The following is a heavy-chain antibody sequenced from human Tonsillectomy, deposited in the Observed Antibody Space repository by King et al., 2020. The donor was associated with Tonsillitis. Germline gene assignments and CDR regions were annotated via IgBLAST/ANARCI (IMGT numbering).Heavy chain of an antibody. V-gene: IGHV3-9*01. J-gene: IGHJ4*02. Sequence: VQLVESGGGLVQPGRSLRLSCAASGFTFDDYAMHWVRQAPGKGLEWVSGICGNSGSVGYADSVKGRFTISRDNAKNPLYLQMNSLRDEDTALYYCAKASYSGWYYFDYWGQGTLVTVSS. CDR2: ICGNSGSV. CDR3: AKASYSGWYYFDY. D-gene: IGHD6-19*01. CDR1: GFTFDDYA.